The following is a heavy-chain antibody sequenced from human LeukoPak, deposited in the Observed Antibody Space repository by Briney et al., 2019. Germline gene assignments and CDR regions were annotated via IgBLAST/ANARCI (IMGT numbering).Heavy chain of an antibody. CDR2: VNHSGVT. V-gene: IGHV4-34*01. CDR3: ARGVHYGNSGYYHRGFDS. D-gene: IGHD3-22*01. Sequence: SETLSLTCDVYGESLNNYYWSWIRQPPGKGLEWIGEVNHSGVTKYHPSLKSRVTISLDTSKNQFSLKLTSVTAADTAVFYCARGVHYGNSGYYHRGFDSWGQGTLVTVSS. J-gene: IGHJ4*02. CDR1: GESLNNYY.